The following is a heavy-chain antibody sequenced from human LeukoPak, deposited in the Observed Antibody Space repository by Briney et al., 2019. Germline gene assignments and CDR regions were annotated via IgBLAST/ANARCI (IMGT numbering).Heavy chain of an antibody. J-gene: IGHJ1*01. CDR3: AREIYGSGSYYNVGFPH. CDR1: GFTFSSYS. CDR2: ISSSSSYI. Sequence: GGSLRLSCAASGFTFSSYSMNWVRQAPGKGLEWVSSISSSSSYIYYADSVKGRFTISRDNAKNSLYLQMNSLRAEDTAVYYCAREIYGSGSYYNVGFPHWGQGTLVTVSS. D-gene: IGHD3-10*01. V-gene: IGHV3-21*01.